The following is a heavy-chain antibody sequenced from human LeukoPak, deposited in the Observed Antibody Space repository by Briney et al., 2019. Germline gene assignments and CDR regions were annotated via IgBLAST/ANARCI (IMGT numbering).Heavy chain of an antibody. V-gene: IGHV3-30*02. D-gene: IGHD6-19*01. CDR1: GFTFRSYG. CDR2: IHSGGNNK. Sequence: GGSLRLSCGASGFTFRSYGMHWVRQAPGKGLEWVAFIHSGGNNKYCADSVKGRFTVSRDNSKNTLYPQMNSLRAEDTAVYYCAKDNNGWTFDPWGQGTLVTVSS. CDR3: AKDNNGWTFDP. J-gene: IGHJ5*02.